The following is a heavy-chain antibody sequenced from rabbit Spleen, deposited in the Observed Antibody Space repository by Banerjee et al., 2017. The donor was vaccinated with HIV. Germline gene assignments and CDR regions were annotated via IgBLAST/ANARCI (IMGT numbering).Heavy chain of an antibody. J-gene: IGHJ6*01. Sequence: QEQLVESGGGLVQPGGSLTLTCTASRFSFSSSYWISWVRQAPGKGLEWIACINAGSSGSTYYASWAKGRFTISKTSSTTVTLQMTSLTAADTATYFCARDTGSSFSSYGMDLWGQGTLVTVS. D-gene: IGHD8-1*01. CDR1: RFSFSSSYW. V-gene: IGHV1S45*01. CDR2: INAGSSGST. CDR3: ARDTGSSFSSYGMDL.